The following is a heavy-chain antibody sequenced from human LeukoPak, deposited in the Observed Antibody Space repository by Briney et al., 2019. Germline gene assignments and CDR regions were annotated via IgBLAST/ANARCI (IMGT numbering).Heavy chain of an antibody. CDR1: GGSFSDYY. V-gene: IGHV4-34*01. CDR2: INHSGST. J-gene: IGHJ1*01. Sequence: SETLSLTCAVYGGSFSDYYWSWIRQPPRKGLEWIGEINHSGSTNYNPSLKSRVIISVDTSKNQFSLILSSVTAPDTAVYLCARESRYCSSTSCSGWYFQHWGQGTLVTVSS. D-gene: IGHD2-2*01. CDR3: ARESRYCSSTSCSGWYFQH.